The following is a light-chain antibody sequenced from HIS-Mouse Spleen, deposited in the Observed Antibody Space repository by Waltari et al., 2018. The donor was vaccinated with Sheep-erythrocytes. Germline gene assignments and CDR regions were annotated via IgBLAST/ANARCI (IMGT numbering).Light chain of an antibody. J-gene: IGLJ2*01. CDR1: KLGDKY. V-gene: IGLV3-1*01. CDR2: QDS. CDR3: QAWDSSTAV. Sequence: SYELTQPPSVSVSPGQTASITCSGDKLGDKYACWYQQNPGQSPVLVIYQDSKRPSGIPERCSGSNSGNTATLTISGTQAMDEADYYCQAWDSSTAVFGGGTKLTVL.